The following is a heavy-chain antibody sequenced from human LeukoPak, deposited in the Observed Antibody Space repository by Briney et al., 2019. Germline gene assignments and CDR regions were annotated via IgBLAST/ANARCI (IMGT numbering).Heavy chain of an antibody. V-gene: IGHV1-8*03. CDR3: ARGGSGSGSLDF. D-gene: IGHD3-10*01. CDR2: MNPNSGST. J-gene: IGHJ4*02. CDR1: GYTFTSYA. Sequence: ASVKVSCKASGYTFTSYAMNWVRQAPGQGLEWMGWMNPNSGSTGYAQKFQDRVTITRNTSINTAYMELSSLRSDDTAVYYCARGGSGSGSLDFWGQGTLVTVSS.